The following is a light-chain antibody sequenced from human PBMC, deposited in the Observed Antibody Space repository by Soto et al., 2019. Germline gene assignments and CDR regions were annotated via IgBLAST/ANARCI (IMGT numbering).Light chain of an antibody. V-gene: IGKV3-20*01. CDR3: QQYGSSPPVT. J-gene: IGKJ4*01. CDR2: AAS. Sequence: EIVLTQSPGTLSLSPGERATLSCRASQSVSSNYLAWYQQKPGQAPRLLIYAASTRATGIPDRFSGSESGTDFTLTISRLEPEDFAVYYCQQYGSSPPVTFGGGTKVEI. CDR1: QSVSSNY.